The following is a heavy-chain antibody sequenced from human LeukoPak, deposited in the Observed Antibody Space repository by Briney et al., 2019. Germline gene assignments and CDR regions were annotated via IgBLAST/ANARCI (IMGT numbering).Heavy chain of an antibody. CDR1: GFTFSNFG. Sequence: PGGSLRLSCKSSGFTFSNFGIHWVRQAPGKGLEWVAFIRYDGSDKYYVDSVKGRFTISRDNSKDTLFLQMNSLRSEDTAVYYCAKDAGGYSSSWYKVSLQYFQHWGQGTLVTVSS. D-gene: IGHD6-13*01. V-gene: IGHV3-30*02. J-gene: IGHJ1*01. CDR2: IRYDGSDK. CDR3: AKDAGGYSSSWYKVSLQYFQH.